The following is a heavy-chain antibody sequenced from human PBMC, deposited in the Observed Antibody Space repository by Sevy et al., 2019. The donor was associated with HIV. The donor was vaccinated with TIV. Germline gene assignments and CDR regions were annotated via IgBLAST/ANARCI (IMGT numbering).Heavy chain of an antibody. D-gene: IGHD2-2*01. CDR2: ISYDGSNK. V-gene: IGHV3-30*18. Sequence: GGSLRLSCAASGFTFSSYGMHWVRQAPGKGLEWVAVISYDGSNKYYEDSVKGRFTISRDNSKNTLYLQMNSLRAEDTAVYYCAKPARLYCSSTSCYGEWDYWGQGTLVTVSS. J-gene: IGHJ4*02. CDR3: AKPARLYCSSTSCYGEWDY. CDR1: GFTFSSYG.